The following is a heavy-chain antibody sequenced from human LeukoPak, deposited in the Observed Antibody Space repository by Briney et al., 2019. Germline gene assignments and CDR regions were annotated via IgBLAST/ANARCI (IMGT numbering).Heavy chain of an antibody. CDR1: GFNFRDHW. J-gene: IGHJ4*02. Sequence: GGSLRLSCAVSGFNFRDHWMDWVRQAPGKGLQWVGHIKNDGSETYYLDSLKGRFSISGDNTNNALYLQMNSLRVEDTAVYYCVKNDGWFHLAQWGQGTLVTVSS. D-gene: IGHD6-19*01. CDR2: IKNDGSET. CDR3: VKNDGWFHLAQ. V-gene: IGHV3-7*03.